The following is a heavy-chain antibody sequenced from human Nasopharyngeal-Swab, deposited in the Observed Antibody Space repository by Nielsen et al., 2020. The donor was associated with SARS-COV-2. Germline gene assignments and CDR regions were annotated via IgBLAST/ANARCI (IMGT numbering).Heavy chain of an antibody. CDR3: AKAYDYGDYALDS. D-gene: IGHD4-17*01. Sequence: GGSLRLSCAASGFTFSSYAMSWVRQAPGKGLEWVSAISGSGGSTYYADSVKGRFTISRDNSKNTLYLQMNSLRAEDTAVYYFAKAYDYGDYALDSWGQATLVTVSS. J-gene: IGHJ4*02. V-gene: IGHV3-23*01. CDR2: ISGSGGST. CDR1: GFTFSSYA.